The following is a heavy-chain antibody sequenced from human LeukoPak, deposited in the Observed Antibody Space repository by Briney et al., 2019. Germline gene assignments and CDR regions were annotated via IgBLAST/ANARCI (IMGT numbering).Heavy chain of an antibody. J-gene: IGHJ4*02. Sequence: ASVKVSCKASGYTFTGYYMHWVRQAPGQGLEWMGWINPNSGGTNYAQKFQGRVTMTRDTSISTAYMELSRLRSDDTAVYYCARDRSGERMPENYWGQGTLVTVSS. CDR1: GYTFTGYY. CDR2: INPNSGGT. CDR3: ARDRSGERMPENY. V-gene: IGHV1-2*02. D-gene: IGHD2-15*01.